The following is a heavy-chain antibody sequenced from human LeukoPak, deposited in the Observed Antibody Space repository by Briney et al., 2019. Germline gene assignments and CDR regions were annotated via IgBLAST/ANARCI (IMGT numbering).Heavy chain of an antibody. V-gene: IGHV4-30-2*01. J-gene: IGHJ4*02. D-gene: IGHD3-10*01. Sequence: PPQTLSLTCAVSGGSISSGGYSWSWIRQPPGKGLEWIGYIYHSGSTYYNPSLKSRVTISVDRSKNQFSLKLSSVTAADTAVYYCARVGVRGVIEYYFDYWGQGTLVTVSS. CDR1: GGSISSGGYS. CDR3: ARVGVRGVIEYYFDY. CDR2: IYHSGST.